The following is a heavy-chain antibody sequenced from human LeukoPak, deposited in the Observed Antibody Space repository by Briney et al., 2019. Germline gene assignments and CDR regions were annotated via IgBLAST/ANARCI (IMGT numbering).Heavy chain of an antibody. D-gene: IGHD1-26*01. V-gene: IGHV1-2*02. CDR1: GYTFTGYY. CDR2: INPNSGGT. CDR3: AIDQVGATREGLDY. Sequence: ASVKVSCKASGYTFTGYYMRWVRQAPGQGLEWMGWINPNSGGTNYAQKFQGRVTMTRDTSISTAYMELSRLRSDDTAVYYCAIDQVGATREGLDYWGQGTLVTVSS. J-gene: IGHJ4*02.